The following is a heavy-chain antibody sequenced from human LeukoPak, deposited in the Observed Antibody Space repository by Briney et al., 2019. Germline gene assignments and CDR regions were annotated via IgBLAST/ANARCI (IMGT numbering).Heavy chain of an antibody. V-gene: IGHV4-39*01. J-gene: IGHJ4*02. D-gene: IGHD4-17*01. CDR1: GDSISSGSYY. Sequence: SETLSLTCTVSGDSISSGSYYWGWIRQPPGKGLGWIGSINYSGSTYYNPSLKSRVTISVDTSKNQFSLKVSSVTAADTAVYYCARHFYGDYVNYWGQGTLVTVSS. CDR3: ARHFYGDYVNY. CDR2: INYSGST.